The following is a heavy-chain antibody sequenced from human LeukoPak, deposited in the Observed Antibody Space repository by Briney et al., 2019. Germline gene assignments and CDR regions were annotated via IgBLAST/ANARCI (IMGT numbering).Heavy chain of an antibody. CDR3: ASNRSPRSKLDAFDI. V-gene: IGHV4-61*02. D-gene: IGHD2/OR15-2a*01. Sequence: NPSQTLSLTCTVSGGSISSGSYYWSWIRQPAGKGLEWIVRIYTSGSTNYNPSLKSRVTISVDTSKNQFSLKLSSVTAADTAVYYCASNRSPRSKLDAFDIWGQGTMVTVSS. CDR1: GGSISSGSYY. CDR2: IYTSGST. J-gene: IGHJ3*02.